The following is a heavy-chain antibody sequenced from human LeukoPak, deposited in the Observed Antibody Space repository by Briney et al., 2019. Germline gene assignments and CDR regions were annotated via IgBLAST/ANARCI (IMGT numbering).Heavy chain of an antibody. D-gene: IGHD3-10*01. J-gene: IGHJ6*03. CDR2: IYNSGST. CDR1: GGSISSYY. V-gene: IGHV4-4*07. CDR3: ARCPRITVVRGVTYYYYYMDV. Sequence: SETLSLTCTVSGGSISSYYWSWIRQPAGKRLEWIGRIYNSGSTNYNPSLKSRVTMSVDTSKNQFSLKLSSVTAADTAVYYCARCPRITVVRGVTYYYYYMDVWGKGTTVTVSS.